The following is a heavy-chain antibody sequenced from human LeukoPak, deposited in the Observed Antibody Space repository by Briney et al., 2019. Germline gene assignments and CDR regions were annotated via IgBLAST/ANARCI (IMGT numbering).Heavy chain of an antibody. D-gene: IGHD2-2*01. CDR2: INHSGST. CDR1: GGSFSGYY. Sequence: SETLSLTCAVYGGSFSGYYWSWIRQPPGKGLEWIGEINHSGSTYYNPSLKSRVTISVDTSKNQFSLKLSSVTAADTAVYYCAREETRGSNYWGQGTLVTVSS. J-gene: IGHJ4*02. CDR3: AREETRGSNY. V-gene: IGHV4-34*01.